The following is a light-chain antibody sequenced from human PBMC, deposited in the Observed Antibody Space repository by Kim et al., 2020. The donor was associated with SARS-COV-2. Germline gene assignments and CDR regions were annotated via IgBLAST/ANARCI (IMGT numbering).Light chain of an antibody. CDR1: QIVTGNS. J-gene: IGKJ1*01. Sequence: SPGERATPPCRTSQIVTGNSLAWYQQKPGQAPRLLIFAASSRATGIPDRFSGSGSGTDFTLSISRLEPEDFAVYHCQQYASAPRSFGQGTKVDIK. V-gene: IGKV3-20*01. CDR3: QQYASAPRS. CDR2: AAS.